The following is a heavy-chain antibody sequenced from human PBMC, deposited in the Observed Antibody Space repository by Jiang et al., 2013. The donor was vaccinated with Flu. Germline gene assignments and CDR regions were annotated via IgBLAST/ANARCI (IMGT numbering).Heavy chain of an antibody. J-gene: IGHJ4*02. CDR3: AKDISVAGVGLDY. CDR2: GTL. V-gene: IGHV3-9*01. D-gene: IGHD6-19*01. Sequence: GTLGYADSVRGRFTISRDNAKESLFLQMDSLRAEDTAVYYCAKDISVAGVGLDYWGQGTLVTVSS.